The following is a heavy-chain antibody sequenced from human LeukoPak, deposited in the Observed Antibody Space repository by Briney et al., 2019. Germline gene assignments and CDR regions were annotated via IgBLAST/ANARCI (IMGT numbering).Heavy chain of an antibody. CDR2: ISYDGSNK. Sequence: PGRSLRLSCAASGFTFSSYAMHWVRQAPGKGLQWVAVISYDGSNKYYADSVKGRFTISRDNSKSTLYLEMNSLRGEDTAVYYCARDGRRYSSSWYPENWFDPWGQGTLVTVSS. CDR1: GFTFSSYA. V-gene: IGHV3-30-3*01. CDR3: ARDGRRYSSSWYPENWFDP. J-gene: IGHJ5*02. D-gene: IGHD6-13*01.